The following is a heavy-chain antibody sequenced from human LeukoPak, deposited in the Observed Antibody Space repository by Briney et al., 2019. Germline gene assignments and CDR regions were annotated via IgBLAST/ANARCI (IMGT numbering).Heavy chain of an antibody. Sequence: GGSLRLSCAASGFTFDDYGMSWVRQAPGKGLEWVSGINWNGGSTGYADSVKGRFTISRDNAKNSLYLQINSLRAEDTALYYCASSAIFGVVRGVGAFYYMDVWGKGTTVTVSS. D-gene: IGHD3-3*01. CDR3: ASSAIFGVVRGVGAFYYMDV. J-gene: IGHJ6*03. V-gene: IGHV3-20*04. CDR1: GFTFDDYG. CDR2: INWNGGST.